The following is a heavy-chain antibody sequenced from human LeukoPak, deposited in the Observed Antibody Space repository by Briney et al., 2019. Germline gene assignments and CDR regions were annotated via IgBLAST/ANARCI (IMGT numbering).Heavy chain of an antibody. J-gene: IGHJ4*01. Sequence: GGSLRLSCAASGFTFDDYGMSWVRQAPGKGLEWVPGINWNGGSTGHADSVKGRFTISRDNAKNSLYLQMNSLRAEDTALYYCARRKVGATPYDYWGHGTLVTVSS. D-gene: IGHD1-26*01. CDR1: GFTFDDYG. V-gene: IGHV3-20*04. CDR2: INWNGGST. CDR3: ARRKVGATPYDY.